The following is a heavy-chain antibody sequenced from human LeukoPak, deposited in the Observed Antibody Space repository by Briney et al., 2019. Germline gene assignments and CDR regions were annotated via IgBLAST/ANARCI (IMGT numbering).Heavy chain of an antibody. D-gene: IGHD3-10*01. V-gene: IGHV3-30*02. CDR2: IRYDGSNK. CDR1: GFTFSSYG. J-gene: IGHJ6*03. Sequence: GGSLRLSCAASGFTFSSYGMHWVRQAPGKGLEWVAFIRYDGSNKYYADSVKGRFTISRDNSKNPLYLQMNSLRAEDTAVYYCATQAYYYGSGSYLDVWGKGTTVTIS. CDR3: ATQAYYYGSGSYLDV.